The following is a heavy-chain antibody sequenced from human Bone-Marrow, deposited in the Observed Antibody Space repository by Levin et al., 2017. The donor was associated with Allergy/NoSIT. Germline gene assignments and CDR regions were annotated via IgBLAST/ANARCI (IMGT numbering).Heavy chain of an antibody. CDR3: ARDVTTVTTNYYYYYGMDV. CDR2: IYYSGST. CDR1: GGSISSSSYY. D-gene: IGHD4-11*01. J-gene: IGHJ6*02. V-gene: IGHV4-39*07. Sequence: SETLSLTCTVSGGSISSSSYYWGWIRQPPGKGLEWIGSIYYSGSTYYNPSLKSRVTISVDTSKNQFSLKLSSVTAADTAVYYCARDVTTVTTNYYYYYGMDVWGQGTTVTVSS.